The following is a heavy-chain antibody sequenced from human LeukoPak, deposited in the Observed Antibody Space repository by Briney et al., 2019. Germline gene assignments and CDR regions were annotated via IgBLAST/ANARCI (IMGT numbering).Heavy chain of an antibody. CDR3: ASTFPYCGDGTCAL. V-gene: IGHV1-18*01. CDR2: ISAYNGNT. J-gene: IGHJ1*01. CDR1: GYTFSSYG. Sequence: ASVKVSCKASGYTFSSYGISWVRQAPGQGLEWMGWISAYNGNTKYAQKVQGRVTMTTDTSTSTAYMELRSLRSDDTAVYYCASTFPYCGDGTCALRGQGTLVIVSS. D-gene: IGHD2-15*01.